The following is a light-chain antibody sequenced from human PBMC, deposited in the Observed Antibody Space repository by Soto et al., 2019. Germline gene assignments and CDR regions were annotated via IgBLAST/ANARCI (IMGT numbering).Light chain of an antibody. CDR2: DNN. CDR3: GTQDPTVGIYV. V-gene: IGLV1-51*01. J-gene: IGLJ1*01. Sequence: QSVLTQPPSVSAASGQKGSICRSGRDSNSGGDFVSCVQQLPGTAPKLLIYDNNSRPSGIQDRFSGAKSGTAASLDISELQTGDDDGYYYGTQDPTVGIYVFGSGTNVAAL. CDR1: DSNSGGDF.